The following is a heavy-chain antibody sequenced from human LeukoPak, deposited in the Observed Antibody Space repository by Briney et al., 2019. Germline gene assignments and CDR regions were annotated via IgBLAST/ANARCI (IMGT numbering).Heavy chain of an antibody. V-gene: IGHV1-2*02. J-gene: IGHJ4*02. CDR3: ARANGRVIGLHFDY. Sequence: GASVKVSCKASGYTFTGYYMHWVRQAPGQGLEWMGWINPNCGGTNYAQKFQGRVTMARDTSISTAYMELSRLRSDDTAVYYCARANGRVIGLHFDYWGQGTLVTVSS. CDR1: GYTFTGYY. D-gene: IGHD3-16*02. CDR2: INPNCGGT.